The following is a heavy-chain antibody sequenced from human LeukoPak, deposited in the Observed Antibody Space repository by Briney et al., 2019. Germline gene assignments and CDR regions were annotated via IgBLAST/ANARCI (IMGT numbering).Heavy chain of an antibody. CDR1: GFSFTNAW. Sequence: GGSLRLSCAASGFSFTNAWMTWVRQAPGKGLEWVSAISGSGGSTYYADSVKGRFTISRDNSKNTLYLQMNSLRAEDTAVYYCASSIAAAEVDAFDIWGQGTMVTVSS. CDR2: ISGSGGST. CDR3: ASSIAAAEVDAFDI. J-gene: IGHJ3*02. D-gene: IGHD6-13*01. V-gene: IGHV3-23*01.